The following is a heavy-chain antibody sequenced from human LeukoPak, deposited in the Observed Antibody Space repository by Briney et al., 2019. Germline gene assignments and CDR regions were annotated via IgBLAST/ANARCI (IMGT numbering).Heavy chain of an antibody. V-gene: IGHV4-34*01. CDR3: ARTRLYYDFWSGYYIFDY. Sequence: SETLSLTCAVYGGSFSGYYWSWIRQPPGKGLEWIGEINHSGSTNYNPSLQSRVTISVDTSKNQFSLKLSSVTAADTAVYYCARTRLYYDFWSGYYIFDYWGQGTLVTVSS. D-gene: IGHD3-3*01. CDR1: GGSFSGYY. J-gene: IGHJ4*02. CDR2: INHSGST.